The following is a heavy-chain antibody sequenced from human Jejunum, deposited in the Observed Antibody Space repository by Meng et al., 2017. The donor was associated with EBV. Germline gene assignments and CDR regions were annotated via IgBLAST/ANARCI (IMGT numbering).Heavy chain of an antibody. D-gene: IGHD4-17*01. Sequence: QRQLQKSGAGLVNPSQTLSRTCSVSGDSITRGAYLWSWIRQPPGKGLEWIGNIYHIGSTYYNPSLKSRVTISVDRSKNQFSLKLTSVTAADTAVYYCARGGPDFGDYVPFDYWGQGTLVTVSS. CDR1: GDSITRGAYL. V-gene: IGHV4-30-2*01. CDR2: IYHIGST. J-gene: IGHJ4*02. CDR3: ARGGPDFGDYVPFDY.